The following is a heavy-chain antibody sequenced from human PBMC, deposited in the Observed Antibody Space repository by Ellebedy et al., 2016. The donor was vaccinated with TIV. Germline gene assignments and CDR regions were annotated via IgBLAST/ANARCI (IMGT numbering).Heavy chain of an antibody. CDR3: AVYSSGASSYCYNGLDV. J-gene: IGHJ6*02. Sequence: ASVKVSCKASGYTFSGYYIHWVRQAPGQGLEWMGRVIPVIDITNYAQKFQGRVTITADTSTSTAYMELSSLRSEDTAVYYCAVYSSGASSYCYNGLDVWGQGTTVTVSS. CDR1: GYTFSGYY. CDR2: VIPVIDIT. D-gene: IGHD6-19*01. V-gene: IGHV1-69*02.